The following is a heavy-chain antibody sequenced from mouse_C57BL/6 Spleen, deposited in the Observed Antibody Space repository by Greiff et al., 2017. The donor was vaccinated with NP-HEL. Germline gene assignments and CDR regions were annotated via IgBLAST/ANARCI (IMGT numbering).Heavy chain of an antibody. D-gene: IGHD1-1*01. CDR1: GYTFTDYE. Sequence: VKLMESGAELVRPGASVTLSCKASGYTFTDYEMHWVKQTPVHGLEWIGAIDPETGGTAYNQKFKGKAILTADKSSSTAYMELRSLTSEDSAVYYCTSPTTVVATEYFDVWGTGTTVTVSS. J-gene: IGHJ1*03. CDR3: TSPTTVVATEYFDV. V-gene: IGHV1-15*01. CDR2: IDPETGGT.